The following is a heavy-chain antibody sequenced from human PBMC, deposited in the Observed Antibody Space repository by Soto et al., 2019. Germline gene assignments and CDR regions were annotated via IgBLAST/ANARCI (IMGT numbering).Heavy chain of an antibody. V-gene: IGHV3-30*18. J-gene: IGHJ6*02. CDR3: AKAHAVVTAMMYYYAYGMDV. D-gene: IGHD2-21*02. CDR2: ISYDGSNK. CDR1: GFPFSIYG. Sequence: GGSLRLSCAASGFPFSIYGMHLVRQSPGKGLEWVAVISYDGSNKYYADSVKGRFTISRDNSKNTLYLQMNSLRAEDTAVYYCAKAHAVVTAMMYYYAYGMDVWGQGTRVTVSS.